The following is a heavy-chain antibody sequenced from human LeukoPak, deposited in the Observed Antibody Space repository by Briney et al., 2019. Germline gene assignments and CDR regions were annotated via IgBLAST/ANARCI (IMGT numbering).Heavy chain of an antibody. CDR2: IYYSGST. CDR1: GGSISSYY. D-gene: IGHD6-13*01. V-gene: IGHV4-59*12. Sequence: SETLSLTCTVSGGSISSYYWSWIRQPPGKGLEWIGYIYYSGSTNYNPSLKSRVTISVDTSKNQFSLKLSSVTAADTAVYYCARSRGSWYVYYYMDVWGKGTTVTVSS. CDR3: ARSRGSWYVYYYMDV. J-gene: IGHJ6*03.